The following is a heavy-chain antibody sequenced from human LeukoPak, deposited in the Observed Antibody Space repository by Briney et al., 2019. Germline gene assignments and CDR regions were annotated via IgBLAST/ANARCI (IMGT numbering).Heavy chain of an antibody. CDR2: ISSSSSTI. CDR3: ARDSSVTAAPIDY. V-gene: IGHV3-48*01. D-gene: IGHD2-2*01. CDR1: GSTFSSYS. Sequence: GGSLRLSCAASGSTFSSYSMNWVRQAPGKGLERVSYISSSSSTIYYADSLKGRFTISRDDAENSLYLQMNSLRAEDTAVYYCARDSSVTAAPIDYWGQGTLVTVSS. J-gene: IGHJ4*02.